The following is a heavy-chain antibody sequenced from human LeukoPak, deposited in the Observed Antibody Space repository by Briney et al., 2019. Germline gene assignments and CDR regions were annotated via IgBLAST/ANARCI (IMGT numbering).Heavy chain of an antibody. Sequence: SETLSLTCTVSGGSISSYYWSWIRQPPGKGLEWIGYIYYSGSTNYNPSVKSRVAMSVDTSKNQFSLKLSSVTAADTAIYYCARDSVSGRPHSFDYWGQGTLVTVSS. CDR2: IYYSGST. D-gene: IGHD6-6*01. CDR3: ARDSVSGRPHSFDY. V-gene: IGHV4-59*01. J-gene: IGHJ4*02. CDR1: GGSISSYY.